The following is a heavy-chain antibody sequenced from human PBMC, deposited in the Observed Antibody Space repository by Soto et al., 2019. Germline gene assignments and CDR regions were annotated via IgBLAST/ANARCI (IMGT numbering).Heavy chain of an antibody. Sequence: EVQLVESGGGLVKPGGSLRLSCEASGFTFSSYSMNWVRQAPGKGLEWVSSISSSSSYIYYADSVKGRFTISRDNDKNSLYLQMNRLRAEDTAVYYCERDPGAVNYGMDAFAIWGQGTMVTVSS. CDR2: ISSSSSYI. V-gene: IGHV3-21*01. D-gene: IGHD3-3*01. J-gene: IGHJ3*02. CDR1: GFTFSSYS. CDR3: ERDPGAVNYGMDAFAI.